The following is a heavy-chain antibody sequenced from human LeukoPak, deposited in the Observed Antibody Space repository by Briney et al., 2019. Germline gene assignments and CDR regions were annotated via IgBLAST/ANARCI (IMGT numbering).Heavy chain of an antibody. D-gene: IGHD1-26*01. J-gene: IGHJ4*02. CDR2: ISGSGGST. V-gene: IGHV3-23*01. CDR3: ARVVEWEPTDY. Sequence: GGSLRLSCAASGFTFSSYGMSWVRQAPGKGLEWVSAISGSGGSTYYADSVKGRFTISRDNSKNTLYLQMNSLRAEDTAVYYCARVVEWEPTDYWGQGTLVTVSS. CDR1: GFTFSSYG.